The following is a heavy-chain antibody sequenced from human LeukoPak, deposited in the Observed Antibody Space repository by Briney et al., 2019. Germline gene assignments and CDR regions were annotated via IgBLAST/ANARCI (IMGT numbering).Heavy chain of an antibody. CDR3: ARDAGYSSSPTNWFDP. D-gene: IGHD6-19*01. V-gene: IGHV3-7*01. CDR2: IKQDGSEK. J-gene: IGHJ5*02. Sequence: GGSLRLSCAASGFTFSSYWMSWVRQAPGKGLEWVANIKQDGSEKYYVDSVKGRFTISRDNAKNSLYLQMNSLRAEDTAVYYCARDAGYSSSPTNWFDPWGQGTLVTVSS. CDR1: GFTFSSYW.